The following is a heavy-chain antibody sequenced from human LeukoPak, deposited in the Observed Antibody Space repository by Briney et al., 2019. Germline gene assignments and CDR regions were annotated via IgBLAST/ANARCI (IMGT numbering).Heavy chain of an antibody. CDR3: TGSSRSTRYYFDY. CDR1: GGAFSDYY. J-gene: IGHJ4*02. V-gene: IGHV4-34*12. D-gene: IGHD6-6*01. Sequence: SETLSLTCAVHGGAFSDYYWSWIRQPPGKGLEWIGEIFHRGDPNYNPSLKSRVTISVDTSENQFSLNLSSVAATDSAVYFCTGSSRSTRYYFDYWGQGILVPVSS. CDR2: IFHRGDP.